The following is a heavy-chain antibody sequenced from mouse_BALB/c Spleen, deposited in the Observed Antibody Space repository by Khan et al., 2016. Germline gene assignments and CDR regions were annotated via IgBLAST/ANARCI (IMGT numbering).Heavy chain of an antibody. D-gene: IGHD2-10*01. J-gene: IGHJ4*01. CDR2: INPDSSTI. CDR1: GFDFSRYW. CDR3: ARRAYYGLYYAMDY. V-gene: IGHV4-1*02. Sequence: EVKLLESGGGLVQPGGSLKLSCAASGFDFSRYWMSLVRQAPGKGLEWIGEINPDSSTINYTPSLKDKFIISRDNAKNTLYLQMSKVRSEDTALYYCARRAYYGLYYAMDYWGQGTSVTVSS.